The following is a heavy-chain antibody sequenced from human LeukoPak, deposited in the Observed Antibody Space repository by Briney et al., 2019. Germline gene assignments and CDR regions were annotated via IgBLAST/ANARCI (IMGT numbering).Heavy chain of an antibody. CDR3: ATVDSSGWYLDDAFDI. V-gene: IGHV3-23*01. CDR1: GFTFSRYW. D-gene: IGHD6-19*01. CDR2: TSSSDAGT. J-gene: IGHJ3*02. Sequence: GGSLRLSCAASGFTFSRYWMSWVRQAPGKGLEWVAATSSSDAGTYHADSVRGRFTISRDNAKNSLYLQMNSLRAEDTAVYYCATVDSSGWYLDDAFDIWGQGTMVTVSS.